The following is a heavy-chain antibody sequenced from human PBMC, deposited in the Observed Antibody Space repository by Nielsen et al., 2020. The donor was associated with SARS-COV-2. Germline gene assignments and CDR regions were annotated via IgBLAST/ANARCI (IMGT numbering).Heavy chain of an antibody. CDR2: ISYDGSNK. Sequence: WIRQPPGKGLEWVAVISYDGSNKYYADSVKGRFTISRDNSKNTLYLQMNSLRAEDTAVYYCASTMVPAAMPYASSGNWFDPWGQGTLVTVSS. D-gene: IGHD2-2*01. V-gene: IGHV3-30-3*01. J-gene: IGHJ5*02. CDR3: ASTMVPAAMPYASSGNWFDP.